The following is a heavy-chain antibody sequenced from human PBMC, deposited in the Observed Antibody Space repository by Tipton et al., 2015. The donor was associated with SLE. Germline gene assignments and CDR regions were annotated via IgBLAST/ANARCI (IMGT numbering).Heavy chain of an antibody. CDR3: ARGRGGEFLDY. Sequence: QLVQSGGAVVQPGTSLRLSCAASGFTFSTSAMHWVRQAPGKGLEWVAVIWYDGSNKFYADSVKGRFTISRDNSKNTVSLQMNSLRVEDTAVYFCARGRGGEFLDYWGQGTLVTVSS. V-gene: IGHV3-33*01. CDR1: GFTFSTSA. J-gene: IGHJ4*02. CDR2: IWYDGSNK. D-gene: IGHD3-16*01.